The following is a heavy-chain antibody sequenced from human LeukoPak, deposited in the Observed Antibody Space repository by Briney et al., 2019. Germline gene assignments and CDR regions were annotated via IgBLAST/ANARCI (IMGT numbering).Heavy chain of an antibody. D-gene: IGHD4-17*01. CDR3: ARAMYGDPYYFDY. CDR2: ISSSSSYI. V-gene: IGHV3-21*01. J-gene: IGHJ4*02. Sequence: PGGSLRLSCAASGFTFSSYNMNWVRQAPGKGLEWVSSISSSSSYIYYADSVKGRFTISRDNAKNSLYLQMNSLRAEDTAVYYCARAMYGDPYYFDYWGQGNLVTVSS. CDR1: GFTFSSYN.